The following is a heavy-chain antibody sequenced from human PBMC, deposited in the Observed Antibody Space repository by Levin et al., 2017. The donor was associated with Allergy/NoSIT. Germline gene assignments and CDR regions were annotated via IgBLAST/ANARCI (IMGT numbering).Heavy chain of an antibody. V-gene: IGHV4-38-2*01. CDR2: IYHTGNT. Sequence: SETLSLTCAVSGYSITNDNFWGWVRQPPGKGLEWIGSIYHTGNTFYNPSLKSRGLISVETSKNQFSLRRSSVTAADTAMYYCARARVVAAAPHYFDHWGQGTLATVSS. D-gene: IGHD6-25*01. J-gene: IGHJ4*02. CDR1: GYSITNDNF. CDR3: ARARVVAAAPHYFDH.